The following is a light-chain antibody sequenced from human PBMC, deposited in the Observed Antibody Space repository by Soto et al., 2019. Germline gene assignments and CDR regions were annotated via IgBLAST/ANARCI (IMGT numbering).Light chain of an antibody. Sequence: QSALTQPASVSGSPGQSITISCTGTSSDVGGYNYVSWYQQHPGKAPKLMIYEVSNRPSGVSNRFSGSKSGNTASLTISGLQADDEADYYCSSYTSSNTTYVFGTGTKLTVL. CDR2: EVS. CDR1: SSDVGGYNY. CDR3: SSYTSSNTTYV. V-gene: IGLV2-14*01. J-gene: IGLJ1*01.